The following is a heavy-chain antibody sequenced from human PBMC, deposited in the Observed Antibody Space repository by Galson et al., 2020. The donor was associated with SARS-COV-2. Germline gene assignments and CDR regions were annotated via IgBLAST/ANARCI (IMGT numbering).Heavy chain of an antibody. J-gene: IGHJ3*02. CDR1: GFTFNNYW. Sequence: GESLKISCAASGFTFNNYWMHWVRQAPGKGLVWVSRINSDGSSTNYADSVKGRFTISRDNAKNTLYLQMNSLRAEDTAVYYCAKEYYDDSSGPLDAFDIWGQGTMVTVSS. D-gene: IGHD3-22*01. CDR2: INSDGSST. CDR3: AKEYYDDSSGPLDAFDI. V-gene: IGHV3-74*01.